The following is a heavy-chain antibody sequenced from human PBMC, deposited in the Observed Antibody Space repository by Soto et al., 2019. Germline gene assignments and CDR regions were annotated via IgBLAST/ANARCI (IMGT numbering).Heavy chain of an antibody. Sequence: PSETLSLTCTVSGGSINNYYWSWIRQPPGKGLEWIGYIYYSGRTSYNPSLKSRVTISVDTSKNQFSLKLSSVTAAAPAVYYCAKHPDCYGNTCYSGDFGPGGQETLVAVP. D-gene: IGHD2-15*01. CDR1: GGSINNYY. CDR2: IYYSGRT. J-gene: IGHJ5*02. CDR3: AKHPDCYGNTCYSGDFGP. V-gene: IGHV4-59*08.